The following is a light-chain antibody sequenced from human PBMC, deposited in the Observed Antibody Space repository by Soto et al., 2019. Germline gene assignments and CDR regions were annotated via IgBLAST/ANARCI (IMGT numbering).Light chain of an antibody. CDR2: GAS. CDR1: QSVGSD. CDR3: QQYNNWAMYT. J-gene: IGKJ2*01. V-gene: IGKV3-15*01. Sequence: EIAMTQSPATLSVSPGERATLSCRASQSVGSDLAWYQQKPGQAPRLLIFGASTRATGIPARFSGSGSGTEFTLIISRLQSEDFAVYFCQQYNNWAMYTFGRGTKLEIK.